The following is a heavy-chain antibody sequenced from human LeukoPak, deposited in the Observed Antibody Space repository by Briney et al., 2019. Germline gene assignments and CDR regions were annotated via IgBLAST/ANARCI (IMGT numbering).Heavy chain of an antibody. V-gene: IGHV4-59*12. CDR3: ARGLGGARSYYYYGMDV. D-gene: IGHD3-10*01. CDR2: IYYSGST. Sequence: SETLSLTCTVSGGSISSYYWSWIRQPPGKGLEWIGYIYYSGSTNYNPSLKSRVTISVDTSKNQFSLKLSSVTAADTAVYYCARGLGGARSYYYYGMDVWGQGTTVTVSS. J-gene: IGHJ6*02. CDR1: GGSISSYY.